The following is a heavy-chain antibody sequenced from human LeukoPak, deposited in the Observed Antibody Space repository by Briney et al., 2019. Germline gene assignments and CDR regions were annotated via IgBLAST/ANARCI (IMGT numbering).Heavy chain of an antibody. V-gene: IGHV4-39*01. CDR2: IYYSGST. J-gene: IGHJ2*01. CDR1: GGSISSGSYY. D-gene: IGHD2-21*01. CDR3: ARRDTYWYFDL. Sequence: SETLSLTCTVSGGSISSGSYYWGWIRQPPGKGLEWIGSIYYSGSTYYNPSLKSRVTISVDTSKNQFSLKLSSVTAADTAVYYCARRDTYWYFDLWGRGTLLTVSS.